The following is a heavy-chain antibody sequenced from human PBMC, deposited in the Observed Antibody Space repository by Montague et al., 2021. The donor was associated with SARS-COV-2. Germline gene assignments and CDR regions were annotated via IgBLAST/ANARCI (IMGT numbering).Heavy chain of an antibody. D-gene: IGHD3-10*01. Sequence: SETLSLTCVVYGGSFNDFYWSWIRQPPGKGLEWIGEVNFRGRTNYNPSLKSRATVSVDKSNNHFSLRLSSVTAADTAVYYCARFTYGSGSYNADYNYGMDVWGQGTTVTVSS. V-gene: IGHV4-34*01. CDR3: ARFTYGSGSYNADYNYGMDV. CDR2: VNFRGRT. J-gene: IGHJ6*02. CDR1: GGSFNDFY.